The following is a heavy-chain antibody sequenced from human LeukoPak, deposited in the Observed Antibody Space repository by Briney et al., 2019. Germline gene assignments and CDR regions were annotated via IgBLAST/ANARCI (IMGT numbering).Heavy chain of an antibody. V-gene: IGHV3-23*01. Sequence: GGSLRLSCAASGFTSSSYAMSWVRQAPGKGLEWVSAISGSGGSTYYADSVKGRFTISRDNSKNTLYLQMNSLRAEDTAVYYCAKDRDDILTGYSNGMDVWGQGTTVTVSS. CDR2: ISGSGGST. J-gene: IGHJ6*02. CDR3: AKDRDDILTGYSNGMDV. D-gene: IGHD3-9*01. CDR1: GFTSSSYA.